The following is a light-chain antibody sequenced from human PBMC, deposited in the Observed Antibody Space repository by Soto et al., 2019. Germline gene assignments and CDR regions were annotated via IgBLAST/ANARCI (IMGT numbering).Light chain of an antibody. V-gene: IGKV2-24*01. CDR1: QSLVHSDGNSH. J-gene: IGKJ4*01. CDR3: MQYSQFPLT. CDR2: KIS. Sequence: DIVLTQTPLSSPVTLGQPASISCRSSQSLVHSDGNSHLSWLQQRPGQPPRLLIYKISNRFPGVPDRFSGSGAGTDFTLKISRVEPEDVGIYYCMQYSQFPLTFGGGTKVDIK.